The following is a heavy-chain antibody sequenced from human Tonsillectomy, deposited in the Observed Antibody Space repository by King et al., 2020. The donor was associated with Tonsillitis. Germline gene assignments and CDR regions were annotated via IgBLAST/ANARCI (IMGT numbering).Heavy chain of an antibody. Sequence: QLQESGPGLVKPSETLSLTCTVSGGSISSYYWSWIRQPPGKGLEWIGYIYYSGSTNYNPSLKSRVTISVDTSKNQFSLKLRSVTAADTAVYYCASSAAGTTDDAFDIWGQGTMVTVSS. CDR3: ASSAAGTTDDAFDI. CDR2: IYYSGST. J-gene: IGHJ3*02. CDR1: GGSISSYY. D-gene: IGHD6-13*01. V-gene: IGHV4-59*08.